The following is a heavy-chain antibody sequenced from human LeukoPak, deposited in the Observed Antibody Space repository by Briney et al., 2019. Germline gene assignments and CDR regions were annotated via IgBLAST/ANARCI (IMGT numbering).Heavy chain of an antibody. CDR1: GFTFSSYW. V-gene: IGHV3-7*01. D-gene: IGHD3-9*01. CDR3: ARDFALLTGYYPFDY. J-gene: IGHJ4*02. CDR2: IKQDGSEK. Sequence: GGSLRLSCAASGFTFSSYWMSWVRQAPGKGLEWVASIKQDGSEKYYVDSVKGRFTISRDNAKNSLYLQMNSLRAEDTAVYYCARDFALLTGYYPFDYWGQGTLVTVSS.